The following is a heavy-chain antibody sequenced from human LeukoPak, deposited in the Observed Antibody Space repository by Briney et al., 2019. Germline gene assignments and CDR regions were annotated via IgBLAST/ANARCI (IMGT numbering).Heavy chain of an antibody. CDR1: GFTFDDYA. CDR2: ISWNSGSI. CDR3: ARGYDLDGY. Sequence: GRSLRLSCAASGFTFDDYAMHWVRQAPGKGLEWVSGISWNSGSIGYVDSVKGRFTISRDNAKNTLYLQMNSLRAEDTAVYYCARGYDLDGYWGQGTLVTVSS. V-gene: IGHV3-9*01. J-gene: IGHJ4*02. D-gene: IGHD3-3*01.